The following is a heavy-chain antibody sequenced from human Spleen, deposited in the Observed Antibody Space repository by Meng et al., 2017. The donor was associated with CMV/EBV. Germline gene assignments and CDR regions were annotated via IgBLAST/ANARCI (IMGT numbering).Heavy chain of an antibody. V-gene: IGHV4-34*01. CDR1: GGSVSGDR. J-gene: IGHJ5*02. D-gene: IGHD3-22*01. Sequence: ADKGGSVSGDRWSWIRQPEGKGMKWIGEIKHSGSTNYNPSLKSRVTISVDTSKNQFSLKLSSVTAADTAVYYCARGAYYDSSGYYPWGQGTLVTVSS. CDR2: IKHSGST. CDR3: ARGAYYDSSGYYP.